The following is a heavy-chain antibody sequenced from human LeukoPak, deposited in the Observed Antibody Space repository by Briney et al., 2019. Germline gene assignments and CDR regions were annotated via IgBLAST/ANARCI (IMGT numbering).Heavy chain of an antibody. D-gene: IGHD2-2*01. V-gene: IGHV4-4*07. Sequence: SETLSLTRTVSGGSISNYYWTWIRQPAGKGLEWIGRIYTSGSTNYNPSLKSRVTMSVDTSKNQFSLKLSSVTAADTAVYYCARSPVDCSSTSCYGDEYDYWGQGTLVTVSS. CDR2: IYTSGST. CDR3: ARSPVDCSSTSCYGDEYDY. J-gene: IGHJ4*02. CDR1: GGSISNYY.